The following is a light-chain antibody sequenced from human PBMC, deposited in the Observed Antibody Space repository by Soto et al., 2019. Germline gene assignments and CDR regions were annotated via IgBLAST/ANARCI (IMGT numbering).Light chain of an antibody. CDR3: QQYGSSQT. V-gene: IGKV3-20*01. CDR1: QSVSSSY. Sequence: EIVLTQSPGTLSLSSGERATLSCRASQSVSSSYLAWYQQKPGQAPRLLIYGASSRATGIPDRFSGSGSGTDFTLTISRLEPEDFAVYYCQQYGSSQTFGQGTKVDIK. J-gene: IGKJ1*01. CDR2: GAS.